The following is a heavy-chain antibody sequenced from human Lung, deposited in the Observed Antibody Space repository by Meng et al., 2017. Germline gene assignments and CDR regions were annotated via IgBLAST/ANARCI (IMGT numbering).Heavy chain of an antibody. J-gene: IGHJ4*02. CDR3: ARDPRVYDSSGYPTGEWGY. CDR2: IYYSGST. D-gene: IGHD3-22*01. V-gene: IGHV4-39*07. CDR1: GGSISSSSYY. Sequence: SETLSLTCTVSGGSISSSSYYWGWIRQPPGKGLEWIGSIYYSGSTYYNTSLKSRVTISVDTSKNQFSLKLSSLTAADTAVYYCARDPRVYDSSGYPTGEWGYWGQGTLVTVSS.